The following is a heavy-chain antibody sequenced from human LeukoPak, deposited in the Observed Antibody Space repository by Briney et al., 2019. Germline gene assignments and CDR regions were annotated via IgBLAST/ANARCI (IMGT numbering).Heavy chain of an antibody. CDR1: GGSISSGGYY. Sequence: PSETLSLTCTVSGGSISSGGYYWSWIRQPPGKGLEWIGYIYHSGSTYYNPSLKSRVTISVDRSKNQFSLKLSSVTAADTAVYYCATFGTGAFDIWGQGTMVTVSS. D-gene: IGHD3-10*01. J-gene: IGHJ3*02. CDR3: ATFGTGAFDI. V-gene: IGHV4-30-2*01. CDR2: IYHSGST.